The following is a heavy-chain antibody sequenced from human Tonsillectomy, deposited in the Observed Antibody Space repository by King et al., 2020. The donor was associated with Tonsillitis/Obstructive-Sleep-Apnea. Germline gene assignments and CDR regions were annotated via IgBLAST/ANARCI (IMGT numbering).Heavy chain of an antibody. V-gene: IGHV1-2*06. J-gene: IGHJ6*03. CDR3: ARVLTDYYYYMDV. Sequence: QLVQSGAEVKKPGASVKVSCKASGYTFTGYYMHWVRQAPGQGLEWMGRINPNSGGTNYAQKCQGRVTMTRDTSISTAYMALSRLRSDDTAVYYCARVLTDYYYYMDVWGKGTTVTVSS. D-gene: IGHD4/OR15-4a*01. CDR1: GYTFTGYY. CDR2: INPNSGGT.